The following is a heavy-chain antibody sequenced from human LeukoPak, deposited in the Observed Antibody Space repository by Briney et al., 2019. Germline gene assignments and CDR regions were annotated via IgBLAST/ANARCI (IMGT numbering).Heavy chain of an antibody. D-gene: IGHD4-17*01. J-gene: IGHJ4*02. CDR3: ARECSVTTGIDY. V-gene: IGHV3-30*19. Sequence: GGSLRLSCAASGFTFSSYGMHWVRQAPGKGLEWVAVISYDGSNKYYADSVKGRFTISRDNSKNTLYLQMNSLRAEDTAVYYCARECSVTTGIDYWGQGTLVTVSS. CDR2: ISYDGSNK. CDR1: GFTFSSYG.